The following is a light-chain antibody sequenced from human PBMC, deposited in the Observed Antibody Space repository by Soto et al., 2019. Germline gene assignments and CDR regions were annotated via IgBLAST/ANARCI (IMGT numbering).Light chain of an antibody. CDR1: SSNIGSYV. CDR3: AVWDDSWNGRV. J-gene: IGLJ3*02. CDR2: SNN. Sequence: QSVLTQPPSASGTPGQRVTISCSGSSSNIGSYVVNWYQQLPGTAPKLLIYSNNQRPSGVPDRFSGSKSGTSASLAISGLQSDDEADYYCAVWDDSWNGRVFGGGTKLTVL. V-gene: IGLV1-44*01.